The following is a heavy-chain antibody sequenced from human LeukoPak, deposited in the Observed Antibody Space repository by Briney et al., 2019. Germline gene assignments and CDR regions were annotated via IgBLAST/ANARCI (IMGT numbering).Heavy chain of an antibody. J-gene: IGHJ3*02. Sequence: QPGRSLRLSCTASGFTFGDYAMSWFRQAPGKGLEWVANIKQDGSEKYYVDSVKGRFTISRDNAKNSLYLQMNSLRAEDTAVYYCARDVVRGAAFDIWGQGTMVTVSS. CDR2: IKQDGSEK. CDR3: ARDVVRGAAFDI. D-gene: IGHD3-10*02. CDR1: GFTFGDYA. V-gene: IGHV3-7*01.